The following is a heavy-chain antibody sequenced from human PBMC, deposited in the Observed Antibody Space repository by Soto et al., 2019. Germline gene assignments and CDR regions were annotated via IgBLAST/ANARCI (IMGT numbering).Heavy chain of an antibody. Sequence: SETLSLTCSVSGGSVRSGSYYWTWIRQPPGKGLEWIGYIYQSGTTNYNASLKSRVTISIDTSKNQFFLKLDSVTAADTAVYYCARDSSGRHDYWGQGTLVTVSS. CDR3: ARDSSGRHDY. V-gene: IGHV4-61*01. D-gene: IGHD3-22*01. CDR1: GGSVRSGSYY. J-gene: IGHJ4*02. CDR2: IYQSGTT.